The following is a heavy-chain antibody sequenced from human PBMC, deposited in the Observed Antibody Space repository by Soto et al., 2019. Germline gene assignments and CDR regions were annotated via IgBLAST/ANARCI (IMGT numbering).Heavy chain of an antibody. D-gene: IGHD3-3*01. V-gene: IGHV1-69*13. CDR3: ARESYDFWSGPEAYYYYYGMDV. CDR2: IIPIFGTA. J-gene: IGHJ6*02. CDR1: GGTFSSYA. Sequence: SVKVSCKASGGTFSSYAISWVRQAPGQGLEWMGGIIPIFGTANYAQKFQGRVTITADESTSTAYMELSSLRSEDTAVYYCARESYDFWSGPEAYYYYYGMDVWGQGTTVTVSS.